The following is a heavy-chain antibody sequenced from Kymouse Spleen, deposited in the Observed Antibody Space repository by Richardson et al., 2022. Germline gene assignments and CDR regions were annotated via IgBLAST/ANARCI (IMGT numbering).Heavy chain of an antibody. V-gene: IGHV3-9*01. CDR1: GFTFDDYA. J-gene: IGHJ4*02. CDR2: ISWNSGSI. Sequence: EVQLVESGGGLVQPGRSLRLSCAASGFTFDDYAMHWVRQAPGKGLEWVSGISWNSGSIGYADSVKGRFTISRDNAKNSLYLQMNSLRAEDTALYYCAKAVQYPFDYWGQGTLVTVSS. CDR3: AKAVQYPFDY. D-gene: IGHD4-11,IGHD4-11*01.